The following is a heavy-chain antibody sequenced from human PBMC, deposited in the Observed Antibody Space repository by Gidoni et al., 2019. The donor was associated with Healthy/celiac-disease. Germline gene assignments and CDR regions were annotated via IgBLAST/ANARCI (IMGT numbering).Heavy chain of an antibody. CDR1: GFTFSAYY. D-gene: IGHD3-22*01. Sequence: LVKPGGSLRPSWSASGFTFSAYYMSWIRHAPGKGLEWVSFISSSGSTIYYSDSVKGRFTISRDNAKNSLYLQMNSLRAEDTAVYYCARGIPQHSSGYFDAFDIWGQGTMVTVSS. V-gene: IGHV3-11*01. CDR2: ISSSGSTI. J-gene: IGHJ3*02. CDR3: ARGIPQHSSGYFDAFDI.